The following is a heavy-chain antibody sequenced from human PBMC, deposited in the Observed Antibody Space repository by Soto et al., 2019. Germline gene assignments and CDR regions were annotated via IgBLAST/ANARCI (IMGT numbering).Heavy chain of an antibody. CDR1: GFTFDDYA. Sequence: EVQLVESGGGLVQPGRSLRLSCAASGFTFDDYAMHWVRQAPGKGLEWVSGISWNSGSIGYADSVKGRFTISRDNAKNSLYLQMNSLRAEDTALYYCAKGPGRGGYYYGSGSYYNDHYFDYWGQGTLVTVSS. D-gene: IGHD3-10*01. CDR3: AKGPGRGGYYYGSGSYYNDHYFDY. J-gene: IGHJ4*02. V-gene: IGHV3-9*01. CDR2: ISWNSGSI.